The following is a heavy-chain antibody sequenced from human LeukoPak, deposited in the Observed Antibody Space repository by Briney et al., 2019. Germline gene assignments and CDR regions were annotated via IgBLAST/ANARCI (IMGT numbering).Heavy chain of an antibody. CDR1: GGSISRSHYY. CDR2: VYHSGST. J-gene: IGHJ4*02. V-gene: IGHV4-39*07. D-gene: IGHD3-22*01. CDR3: AILPASDTYYYDTIGYYRPGVH. Sequence: SETLSLTCSVSGGSISRSHYYWGWTRQPPGKGLEWIGSVYHSGSTYYDPSLESRVTISVDTSKNQFSLKLRSVTAADTAFYYCAILPASDTYYYDTIGYYRPGVHWGRGTLVTVSS.